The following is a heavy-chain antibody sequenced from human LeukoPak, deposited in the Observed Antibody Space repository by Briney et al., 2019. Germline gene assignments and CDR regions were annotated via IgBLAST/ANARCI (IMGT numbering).Heavy chain of an antibody. J-gene: IGHJ4*02. CDR1: GYTLTELS. CDR3: ATGTPSTYDFWSVADY. Sequence: GASVKVSCKVSGYTLTELSMHWVRQAPGKGLEWMGGFDPEDGETIYAQKFQGRVTMTEDTSTDTAYMELSSLRSEDMAVYYCATGTPSTYDFWSVADYWGQGTLVTVSS. V-gene: IGHV1-24*01. CDR2: FDPEDGET. D-gene: IGHD3-3*01.